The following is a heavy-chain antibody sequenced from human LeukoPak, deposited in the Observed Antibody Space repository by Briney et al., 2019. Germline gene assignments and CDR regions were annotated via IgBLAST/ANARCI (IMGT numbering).Heavy chain of an antibody. Sequence: GGSLRLSCAASGFTFSNYTMHWVRQAPGKGLEWVAVIWYDGSNKYYADSVKGRFTISRDNSKNTLYLQMNSLRAEDTAVYYCARDNDSLFDYWGQGTLVTVSS. CDR1: GFTFSNYT. CDR2: IWYDGSNK. V-gene: IGHV3-30*07. CDR3: ARDNDSLFDY. D-gene: IGHD2-15*01. J-gene: IGHJ4*02.